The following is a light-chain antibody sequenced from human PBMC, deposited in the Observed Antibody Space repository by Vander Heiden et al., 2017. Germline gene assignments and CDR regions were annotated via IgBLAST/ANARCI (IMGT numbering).Light chain of an antibody. CDR3: QQYGSSPWT. CDR2: GAS. Sequence: ELVLTQSPGSLSLSPGERATLSGRGIPSPSSYSLAWYQQRPGQGPRLLIYGASTRATGIPDRFSGSGSGTDFTLSISRVEPEDSAVYSCQQYGSSPWTFGQGTKVEIK. CDR1: PSPSSYS. J-gene: IGKJ1*01. V-gene: IGKV3-20*01.